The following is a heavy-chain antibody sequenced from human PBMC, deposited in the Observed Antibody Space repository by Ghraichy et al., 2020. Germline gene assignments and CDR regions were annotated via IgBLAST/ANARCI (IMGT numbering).Heavy chain of an antibody. D-gene: IGHD5-12*01. V-gene: IGHV4-59*01. CDR2: IYYSGST. CDR3: ARVESYGGYYFDY. Sequence: SETLSLTCTVSGGSISSYYWSWIRQPPGKGLEWIGYIYYSGSTNYNPSLKSRVTISVDTSKNQFSLKLSSVTAADTAVYYCARVESYGGYYFDYWGQGTLVTVSS. J-gene: IGHJ4*02. CDR1: GGSISSYY.